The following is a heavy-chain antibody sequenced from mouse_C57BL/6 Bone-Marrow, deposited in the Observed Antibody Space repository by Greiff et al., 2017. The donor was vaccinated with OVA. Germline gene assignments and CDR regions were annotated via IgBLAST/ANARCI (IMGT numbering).Heavy chain of an antibody. CDR1: GFTFSNYW. J-gene: IGHJ4*01. Sequence: EVKLVESGGGLVQPGGSMKLSCVASGFTFSNYWMNWVLQSPEKGLEWVAQIRLKSDNYATHYAESVKGRFTISRDDSKSSVYLQMNNLRAEDTGIYYCTVYYGNYNYAMDYWGQGTSVTVSS. CDR2: IRLKSDNYAT. D-gene: IGHD2-1*01. V-gene: IGHV6-3*01. CDR3: TVYYGNYNYAMDY.